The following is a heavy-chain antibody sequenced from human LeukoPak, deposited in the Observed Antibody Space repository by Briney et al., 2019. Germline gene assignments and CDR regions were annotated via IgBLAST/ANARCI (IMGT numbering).Heavy chain of an antibody. Sequence: GGSLRLSCAASGFTFSSYAMNWVRQAPGKGLEWVSSISGSSSSIYYADSVRGRFTISRDNAKNSLYLQMNSLRAEDTAVYYCAKTGLVATRFFDYWGQGTLVTVSS. CDR2: ISGSSSSI. CDR3: AKTGLVATRFFDY. J-gene: IGHJ4*02. V-gene: IGHV3-21*01. D-gene: IGHD5-12*01. CDR1: GFTFSSYA.